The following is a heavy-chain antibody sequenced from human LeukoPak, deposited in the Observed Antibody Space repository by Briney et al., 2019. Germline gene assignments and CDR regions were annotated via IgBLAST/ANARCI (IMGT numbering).Heavy chain of an antibody. J-gene: IGHJ3*02. D-gene: IGHD3-22*01. CDR3: ARDWDYYDSSGHDAFDI. CDR2: IIPIFGTA. Sequence: GASMKVSCKASGGTFSSYAISWVRQAPGQGLEWMGGIIPIFGTANYAQKFQGRVTITADESTSTAYMELSSLRSEDTAVYYCARDWDYYDSSGHDAFDIWGQGTMVTVSS. V-gene: IGHV1-69*01. CDR1: GGTFSSYA.